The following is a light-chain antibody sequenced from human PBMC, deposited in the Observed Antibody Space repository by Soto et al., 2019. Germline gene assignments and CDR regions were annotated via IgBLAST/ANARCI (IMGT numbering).Light chain of an antibody. CDR1: RSDVGDYKY. CDR2: EVN. Sequence: QSVLTQPPSASGSPGQSVTISCTESRSDVGDYKYVSWYQQYPDKAPKLILYEVNRRPSGVPDRFSGSKSDNAASLTVSGLQAEDEADYYCCSYAGSSYVFGSGTKVTVL. V-gene: IGLV2-8*01. CDR3: CSYAGSSYV. J-gene: IGLJ1*01.